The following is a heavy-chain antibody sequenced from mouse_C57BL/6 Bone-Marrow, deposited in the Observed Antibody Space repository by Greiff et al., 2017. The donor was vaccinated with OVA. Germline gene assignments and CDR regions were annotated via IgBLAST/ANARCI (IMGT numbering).Heavy chain of an antibody. CDR2: ISNGGGST. CDR3: ARHLYYYGSSPWFAY. CDR1: GFTFSDYY. V-gene: IGHV5-12*01. Sequence: EVKLVESGGGLVQPGGSLKLSCAASGFTFSDYYMYWVRQTPEKRLEWVAYISNGGGSTYSPDTVKGRFTICRDNAKNPLYLQMSRLKSEDTAMYYCARHLYYYGSSPWFAYWGQGTLVTVSA. J-gene: IGHJ3*01. D-gene: IGHD1-1*01.